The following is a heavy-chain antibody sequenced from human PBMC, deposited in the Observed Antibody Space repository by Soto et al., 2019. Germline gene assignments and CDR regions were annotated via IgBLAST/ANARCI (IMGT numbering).Heavy chain of an antibody. CDR1: GFTFSSYA. D-gene: IGHD2-21*02. CDR2: ISGSGGST. CDR3: AKDRTAYCGGDCYTLDY. J-gene: IGHJ4*02. V-gene: IGHV3-23*01. Sequence: GGSLRLSCAASGFTFSSYAMSWVRQAPGKGLEWVSAISGSGGSTYYADSVKGRFTISRDNSKNTLYLQMNSLRAEDTAVYYCAKDRTAYCGGDCYTLDYWGQGTLVTVSS.